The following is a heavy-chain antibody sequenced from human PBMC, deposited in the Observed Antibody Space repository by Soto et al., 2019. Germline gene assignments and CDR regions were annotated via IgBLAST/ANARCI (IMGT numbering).Heavy chain of an antibody. J-gene: IGHJ3*02. V-gene: IGHV4-31*03. CDR3: ARFMVPQNAFDI. D-gene: IGHD2-2*01. Sequence: PSETLSLTCTVSGGSISSGGYYWSWIRQHPGKGLEWIGYIYYSGSTYYNPSLKSRVTISVDTSKNQFSLKLSSVTAADTAVYYCARFMVPQNAFDIWGQGTMVTVSS. CDR1: GGSISSGGYY. CDR2: IYYSGST.